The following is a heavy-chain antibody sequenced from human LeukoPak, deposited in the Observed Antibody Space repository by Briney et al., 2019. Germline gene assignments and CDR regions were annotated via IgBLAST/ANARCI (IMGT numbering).Heavy chain of an antibody. CDR3: ARWRSGYYSYWFDP. Sequence: SETLSLTCTVSGGSISSSSYYWGWIRQPPGKGLEWIGSIYYSGSTYYNPTLKSRVTISVDTSKNQFSLKLSSVTAADTVVYYCARWRSGYYSYWFDPWGQGTLVTVSS. D-gene: IGHD3-22*01. CDR2: IYYSGST. J-gene: IGHJ5*02. CDR1: GGSISSSSYY. V-gene: IGHV4-39*07.